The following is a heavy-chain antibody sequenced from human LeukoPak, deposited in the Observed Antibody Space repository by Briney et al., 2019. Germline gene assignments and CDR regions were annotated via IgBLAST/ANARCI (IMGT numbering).Heavy chain of an antibody. CDR2: IKQDGSEK. CDR3: ASSRYLYYFHF. V-gene: IGHV3-7*01. CDR1: GFTLSSYW. J-gene: IGHJ4*02. Sequence: TGGSLRLSCAASGFTLSSYWMSWVRQAPGKGLEWVANIKQDGSEKYYVDSVKGRFTISRDSAKTSLYLQMNNLRAEDTALYYCASSRYLYYFHFWGQGTQVSVSS. D-gene: IGHD2-15*01.